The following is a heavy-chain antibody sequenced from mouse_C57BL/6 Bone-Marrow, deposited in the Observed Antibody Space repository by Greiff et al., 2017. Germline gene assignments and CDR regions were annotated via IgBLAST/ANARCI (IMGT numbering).Heavy chain of an antibody. V-gene: IGHV1-55*01. CDR1: GYTFTSYW. CDR3: ARRPNYYAMDY. CDR2: IYPGSGST. Sequence: VQLQQPGAELVKPGASVKMSCKASGYTFTSYWITCVKQRPGQGLEWIGDIYPGSGSTNYNEKFKSKATLTVDTSSSTAYMQLSSLTSEDSAVYYCARRPNYYAMDYWGQGTSVTVSS. J-gene: IGHJ4*01.